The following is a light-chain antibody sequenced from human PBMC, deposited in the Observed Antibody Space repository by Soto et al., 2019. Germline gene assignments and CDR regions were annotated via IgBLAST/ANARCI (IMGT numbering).Light chain of an antibody. CDR1: SGSVSSNYY. CDR3: VLYVGMGVSL. J-gene: IGLJ2*01. CDR2: ATN. V-gene: IGLV8-61*01. Sequence: QTVVTQEPSFSVSPGGTVTLTCGLSSGSVSSNYYPTWYQQTPGQPPRTLIYATNSRSSGVPDRSSGSILGNKAALTIAGAQADDESDYYCVLYVGMGVSLFGGGTKLTVL.